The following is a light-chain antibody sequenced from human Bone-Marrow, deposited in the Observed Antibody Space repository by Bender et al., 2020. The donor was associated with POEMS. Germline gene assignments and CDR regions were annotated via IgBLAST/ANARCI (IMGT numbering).Light chain of an antibody. Sequence: QSALTQPRSVSGSPGQSVTISCTGTTNDIGHYNYVSWYQQNPGKAPKLLIFDVSKRPSGVPDRFSGSKSGTSASLAISGLQSEDEADYYCAAWDDSLNGRVFGGGTKLTVL. CDR3: AAWDDSLNGRV. J-gene: IGLJ3*02. CDR2: DVS. V-gene: IGLV2-11*01. CDR1: TNDIGHYNY.